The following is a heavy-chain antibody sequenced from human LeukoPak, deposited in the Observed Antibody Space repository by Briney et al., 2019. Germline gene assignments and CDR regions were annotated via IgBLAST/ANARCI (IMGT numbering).Heavy chain of an antibody. CDR2: ISAYNGNT. Sequence: GASVKVSCKASGYTFTSCGISWVRQAPGQGLEWMGWISAYNGNTNYAQKLQDRVTMTTDTSTSTAYMELRSLRSDDTAVYYCARDLGYCSRTSCYRNWFDPWGQGTLVTVSS. V-gene: IGHV1-18*01. CDR1: GYTFTSCG. CDR3: ARDLGYCSRTSCYRNWFDP. D-gene: IGHD2-2*01. J-gene: IGHJ5*02.